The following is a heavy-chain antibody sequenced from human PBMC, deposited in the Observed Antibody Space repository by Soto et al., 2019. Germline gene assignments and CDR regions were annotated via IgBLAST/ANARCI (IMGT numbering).Heavy chain of an antibody. V-gene: IGHV1-8*01. Sequence: GASVKVSCKASGYIFTNNDVSWVRQATGQGLEWMGWMNPGSGDTGYAQKFQGRATMTRNISIATAYMELSSLRADDTAIYYCARMASFGSLNWFDPWGQGTLVTVSS. J-gene: IGHJ5*02. CDR3: ARMASFGSLNWFDP. CDR2: MNPGSGDT. D-gene: IGHD5-18*01. CDR1: GYIFTNND.